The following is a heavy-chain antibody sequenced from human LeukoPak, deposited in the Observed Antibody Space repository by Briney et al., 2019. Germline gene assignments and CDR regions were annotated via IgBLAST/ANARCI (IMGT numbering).Heavy chain of an antibody. CDR3: ARDWCSGGSCYRSNQNWFDP. D-gene: IGHD2-15*01. Sequence: GASVKVSCKASGYTFTGYYMHWVRQAPGQGLEWMGWINPNSGGTNYAQKFQGRVTMTRDTSISTAYIELSRLRSDDTAVYYCARDWCSGGSCYRSNQNWFDPWGQGTLVTVSS. CDR2: INPNSGGT. J-gene: IGHJ5*02. V-gene: IGHV1-2*02. CDR1: GYTFTGYY.